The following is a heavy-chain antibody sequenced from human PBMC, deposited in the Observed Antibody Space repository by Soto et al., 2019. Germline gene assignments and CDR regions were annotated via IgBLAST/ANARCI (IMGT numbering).Heavy chain of an antibody. D-gene: IGHD2-8*01. V-gene: IGHV4-31*03. CDR2: IYYSGST. J-gene: IGHJ5*02. CDR3: ARSRSASVCTNGVCRLPENWFDP. CDR1: GGSISSGGYY. Sequence: QVQLQESGPGLVKPSQTLSLTCTVSGGSISSGGYYWSWIRQHPGKGLEWIGYIYYSGSTYYNPSLKSRVTISVDTSKNQFSLKLSSVTAADTAVYYCARSRSASVCTNGVCRLPENWFDPWGQGTLVTVSS.